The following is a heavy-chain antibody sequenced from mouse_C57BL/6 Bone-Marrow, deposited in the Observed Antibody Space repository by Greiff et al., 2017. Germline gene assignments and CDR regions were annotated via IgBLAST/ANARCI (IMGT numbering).Heavy chain of an antibody. J-gene: IGHJ2*01. CDR2: IYPGDGDT. CDR3: EKRYSGSSLFDY. Sequence: QVQLQQSGAELVKPGASVKISCKASGYAFSSYWMNWVKQRPGKGLEWIGQIYPGDGDTNYNGKFKGKATLTADKSSSTAYMQLNSLTSEDSAVYSCEKRYSGSSLFDYWGQGTTLTVSS. CDR1: GYAFSSYW. V-gene: IGHV1-80*01. D-gene: IGHD1-1*01.